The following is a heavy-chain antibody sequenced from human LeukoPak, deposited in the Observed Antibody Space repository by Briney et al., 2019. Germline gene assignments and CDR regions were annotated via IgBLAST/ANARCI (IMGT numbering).Heavy chain of an antibody. D-gene: IGHD2-2*01. J-gene: IGHJ4*02. CDR3: ARFAVPAARLSYLDY. Sequence: GGSLRLPCAASGFTFSSYAMSWVRQAPGKGLEWVSAISGSGGSTYYADSVKGRFTISRDDSKNTLYLQMNSLRAEDTAVYYCARFAVPAARLSYLDYWGQGTLVTVSS. CDR2: ISGSGGST. CDR1: GFTFSSYA. V-gene: IGHV3-23*01.